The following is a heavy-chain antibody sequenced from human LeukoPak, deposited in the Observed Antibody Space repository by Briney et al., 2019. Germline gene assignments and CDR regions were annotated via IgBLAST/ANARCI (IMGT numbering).Heavy chain of an antibody. D-gene: IGHD6-13*01. CDR2: IDWDDDK. Sequence: SGPTLVNPTQTLTLTCTFSGFSLSTSGVGVGWIRQPPGKALEWLARIDWDDDKYYSTSLKTRLTISKDTSKNQVVLTMTNMDPVDTATYYCARMTRYSSSWYWFDPWGQGTLVTVSS. J-gene: IGHJ5*02. CDR3: ARMTRYSSSWYWFDP. V-gene: IGHV2-70*11. CDR1: GFSLSTSGVG.